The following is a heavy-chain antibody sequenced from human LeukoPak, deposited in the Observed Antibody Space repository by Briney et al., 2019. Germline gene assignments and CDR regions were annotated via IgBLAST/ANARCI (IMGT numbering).Heavy chain of an antibody. J-gene: IGHJ4*02. CDR3: AKPNLDSSWYYFDY. V-gene: IGHV3-23*01. CDR2: ISGSGGST. D-gene: IGHD6-13*01. Sequence: PGGSLRLSCAASGFTFSSYAMSWVRQAPGKGLEWVSAISGSGGSTYYADSVEGRFTISRDNSKNTLYLQMNSLRAEDTAVYYCAKPNLDSSWYYFDYWGQGTLVTVSS. CDR1: GFTFSSYA.